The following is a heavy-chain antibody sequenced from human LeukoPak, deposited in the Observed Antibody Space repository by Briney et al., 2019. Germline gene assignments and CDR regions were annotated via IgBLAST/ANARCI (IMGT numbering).Heavy chain of an antibody. Sequence: GGSLRLSCVASGFNFGNYWMIWVRQASGKGLEWVANIKEDGSEKYYLDSVKGRFTVYRDNAKNSLYLQMRNLGAEDTAVYYCARGFFYNWGQGTLVSVSS. J-gene: IGHJ4*02. V-gene: IGHV3-7*03. CDR2: IKEDGSEK. CDR1: GFNFGNYW. CDR3: ARGFFYN.